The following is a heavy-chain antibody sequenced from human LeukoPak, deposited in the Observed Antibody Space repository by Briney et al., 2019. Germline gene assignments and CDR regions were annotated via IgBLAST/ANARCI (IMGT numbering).Heavy chain of an antibody. Sequence: GGSLRLSCAASEFTFSSSWMHWVRQAPGKVLVWVSRINSDGSSTSYADSVKGRFTISRDNAKNTLYLQMNSLRAEDTAVYYCARGGLPPIDYWGRGTLVTVSS. CDR2: INSDGSST. CDR3: ARGGLPPIDY. CDR1: EFTFSSSW. V-gene: IGHV3-74*01. D-gene: IGHD3-22*01. J-gene: IGHJ4*02.